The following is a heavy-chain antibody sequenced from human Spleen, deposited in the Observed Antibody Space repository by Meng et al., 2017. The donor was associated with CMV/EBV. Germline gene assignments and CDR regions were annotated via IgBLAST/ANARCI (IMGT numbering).Heavy chain of an antibody. J-gene: IGHJ6*02. D-gene: IGHD3-3*01. CDR3: ARDMYYDFDPHYYHGMDV. CDR2: ISSSRSFI. CDR1: GFTFSTYS. V-gene: IGHV3-21*01. Sequence: GESLKISCVASGFTFSTYSMNWVRQAPGKGLEWVSSISSSRSFIYYADSVKGRFTISRDNAKNSLYLQMNSLRAEDTAVYYCARDMYYDFDPHYYHGMDVWGQGTTVTVSS.